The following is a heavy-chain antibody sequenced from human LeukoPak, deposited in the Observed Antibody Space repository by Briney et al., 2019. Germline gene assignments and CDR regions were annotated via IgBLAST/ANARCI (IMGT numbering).Heavy chain of an antibody. J-gene: IGHJ6*02. CDR3: AKVAGLEYCSSTSCYGYYYYGMDV. CDR1: GFTFSRYA. Sequence: GGSLRLSCTASGFTFSRYAMTWVRQAPGKGLEGVSSISDGGGSTYYADSVKGRFTISRDNSKNTLYLQMSSLRAEDTAVYYCAKVAGLEYCSSTSCYGYYYYGMDVWGQGTTVTVSS. D-gene: IGHD2-2*01. CDR2: ISDGGGST. V-gene: IGHV3-23*01.